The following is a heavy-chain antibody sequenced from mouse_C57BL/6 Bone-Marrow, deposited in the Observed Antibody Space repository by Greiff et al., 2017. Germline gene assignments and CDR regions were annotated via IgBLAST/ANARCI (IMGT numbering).Heavy chain of an antibody. Sequence: VQLQQSGAELVRPGTSVKMSCKASGYTFTNYWIGWAKQRPGHGLEWIGDIYPGGGYTNYNEKFKGQATLTADKSSSTAYMQFSSLTSEDSAIYYCARGGYGGYAMDYWGQGTSVTVSS. D-gene: IGHD1-2*01. CDR1: GYTFTNYW. V-gene: IGHV1-63*01. CDR2: IYPGGGYT. CDR3: ARGGYGGYAMDY. J-gene: IGHJ4*01.